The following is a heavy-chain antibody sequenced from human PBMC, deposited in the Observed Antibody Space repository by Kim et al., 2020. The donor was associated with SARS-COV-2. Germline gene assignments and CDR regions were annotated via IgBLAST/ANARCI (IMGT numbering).Heavy chain of an antibody. Sequence: SGPTLVKPTQTLTLTCTFSGFSLSTSGMCVSWIRQPPGKALEWLALIDWDDDKYYSTSLKTRLTISKDTSKNQVVLTMTNMDPVDTATYYCARTPMGTFAVASYYYYGMDVWGQGTTVTVSS. D-gene: IGHD6-19*01. CDR1: GFSLSTSGMC. CDR3: ARTPMGTFAVASYYYYGMDV. CDR2: IDWDDDK. J-gene: IGHJ6*02. V-gene: IGHV2-70*01.